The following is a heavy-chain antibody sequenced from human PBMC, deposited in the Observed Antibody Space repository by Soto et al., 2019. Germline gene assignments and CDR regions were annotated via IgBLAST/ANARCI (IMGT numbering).Heavy chain of an antibody. D-gene: IGHD1-20*01. Sequence: EVQLLESGGGLVQPGGPMRLYCAASGFNFSRHAMSWVRQAPGKGLEWVSTLSAFDNTYYADSVKGRFIISRDISKNTLSLQMKSLRVDVTAVYYCAKNPRAYNTNMGYYLDYRGQGSLVIVSS. CDR1: GFNFSRHA. CDR3: AKNPRAYNTNMGYYLDY. J-gene: IGHJ4*02. V-gene: IGHV3-23*01. CDR2: LSAFDNT.